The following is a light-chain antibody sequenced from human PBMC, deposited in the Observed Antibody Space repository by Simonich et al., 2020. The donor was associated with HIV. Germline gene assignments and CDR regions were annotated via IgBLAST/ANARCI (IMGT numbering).Light chain of an antibody. J-gene: IGLJ2*01. CDR1: NSDVGGYDY. CDR3: SSYAGSNVV. V-gene: IGLV2-11*01. CDR2: DVS. Sequence: QSALTQPRSVSGSPGQSVTISCTGTNSDVGGYDYVSWYQQHPGKAPKLLIFDVSKWPSGVPDRFSGAKSGNTASLTISGLQTEDEATYYCSSYAGSNVVFGGGTKLTVL.